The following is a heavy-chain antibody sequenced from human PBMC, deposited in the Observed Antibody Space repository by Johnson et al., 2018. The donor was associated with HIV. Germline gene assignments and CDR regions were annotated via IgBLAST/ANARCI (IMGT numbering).Heavy chain of an antibody. V-gene: IGHV3-30*03. CDR1: GFTFSSYG. J-gene: IGHJ3*02. CDR3: AREGSSGYYDAFDI. D-gene: IGHD3-22*01. CDR2: VSYDGSKK. Sequence: QVQLVESGGGVVQPGRSLRLSCVASGFTFSSYGMHWVRQAPGKGLEWVAIVSYDGSKKYYPDSVKGRFTISRDNSKNTLYVQMNSLRVEDTAVYYCAREGSSGYYDAFDIWGQGTMGTVSS.